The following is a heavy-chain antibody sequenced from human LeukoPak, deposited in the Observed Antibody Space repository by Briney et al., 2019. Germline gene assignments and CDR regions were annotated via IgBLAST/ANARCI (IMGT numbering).Heavy chain of an antibody. V-gene: IGHV5-51*01. CDR3: ARHGSRSYGDYVPPSV. Sequence: GESLKISCKGSGYSFTSYWIGWVRQMPGKGLEWMGIIYPGDPDTRYSPSFQGQVTISADKSISTAYLQWSSLKASDTAMYYCARHGSRSYGDYVPPSVWGQGTLVTVSS. CDR2: IYPGDPDT. J-gene: IGHJ4*02. CDR1: GYSFTSYW. D-gene: IGHD4-17*01.